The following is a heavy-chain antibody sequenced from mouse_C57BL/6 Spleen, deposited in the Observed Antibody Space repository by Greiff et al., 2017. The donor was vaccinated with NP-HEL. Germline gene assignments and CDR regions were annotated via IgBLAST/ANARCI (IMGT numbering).Heavy chain of an antibody. J-gene: IGHJ4*01. CDR2: IYWDDDK. V-gene: IGHV8-12*01. CDR3: SRIYCNYVLYYAMDY. Sequence: QVTLKESGPGILQSSQTLSLTCSFSGFSLSTSGMGVSWIRQPSGKGLEWLAHIYWDDDKRYNPSLKSRLTIPKDTSRNQVFLKITSVDTADTATYYCSRIYCNYVLYYAMDYWGQGTSVTVSS. CDR1: GFSLSTSGMG. D-gene: IGHD2-1*01.